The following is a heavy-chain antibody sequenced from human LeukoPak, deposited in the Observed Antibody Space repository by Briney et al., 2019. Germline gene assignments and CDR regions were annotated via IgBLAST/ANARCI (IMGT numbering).Heavy chain of an antibody. D-gene: IGHD3-22*01. J-gene: IGHJ4*02. CDR1: GYTFTSYY. V-gene: IGHV1-46*01. CDR2: INPSGGST. CDR3: ARDHAYDSSGYYYGQIDY. Sequence: ASVKVSCKASGYTFTSYYIHWVRQAPGQGLEWMGIINPSGGSTSYAQKFQGRVTMTTDTSTTTAYMELRSLRSDDTAVYYCARDHAYDSSGYYYGQIDYWGQGTLVTVSS.